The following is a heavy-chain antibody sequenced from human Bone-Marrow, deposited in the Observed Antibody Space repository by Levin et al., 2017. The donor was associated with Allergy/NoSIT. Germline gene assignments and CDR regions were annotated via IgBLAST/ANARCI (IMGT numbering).Heavy chain of an antibody. CDR1: GFTFSSYS. CDR2: ISSSSSYI. D-gene: IGHD6-19*01. V-gene: IGHV3-21*01. J-gene: IGHJ4*02. CDR3: ARDGVAVAPHSPYYFDY. Sequence: GESLKISCAASGFTFSSYSMNWVRQAPGKGLEWVSSISSSSSYIYYADSVKGRFTISRDNAKNSLYLQMNSLRAEDTAVYYCARDGVAVAPHSPYYFDYWGQGTLVTVSS.